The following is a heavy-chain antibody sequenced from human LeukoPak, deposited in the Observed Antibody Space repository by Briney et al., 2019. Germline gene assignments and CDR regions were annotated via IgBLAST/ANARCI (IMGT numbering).Heavy chain of an antibody. CDR2: IHNSGST. J-gene: IGHJ3*02. D-gene: IGHD5-12*01. V-gene: IGHV4-59*02. CDR1: GGAVRSYY. Sequence: SETLSLTCTVSGGAVRSYYWSWIRQPPGEGLEWIAYIHNSGSTNYNPSLKSRVTISVDTSKNQLSLKLRSVTAADTAVYYCVRDWEGYNFDIWGQGTMVTVSS. CDR3: VRDWEGYNFDI.